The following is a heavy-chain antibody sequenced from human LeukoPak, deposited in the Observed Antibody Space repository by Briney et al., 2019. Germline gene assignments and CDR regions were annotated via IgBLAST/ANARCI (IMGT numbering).Heavy chain of an antibody. CDR3: ARTEVKQWLARDGYYFDY. CDR2: IIPIFGTA. V-gene: IGHV1-69*01. J-gene: IGHJ4*02. CDR1: GGTFSSYA. Sequence: SVKVSCKASGGTFSSYAISWVRQAPGQGLEWMGGIIPIFGTANYAQKFQGRVTITADEPTSTAYMELSSLRSEDTAVYYCARTEVKQWLARDGYYFDYWGQGTLVTVSS. D-gene: IGHD6-19*01.